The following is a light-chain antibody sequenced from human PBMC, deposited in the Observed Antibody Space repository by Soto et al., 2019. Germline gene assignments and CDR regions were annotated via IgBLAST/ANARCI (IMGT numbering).Light chain of an antibody. CDR2: DVS. CDR3: SSYTSSSTFYV. J-gene: IGLJ1*01. Sequence: QSALTQPASVSGSPGQSITISCTGTSSDVGGYNYVSWYQQHPGKAPKLMIYDVSNRPSGVSNRFSGSKSGNTASLTISGLQAEAEADYYCSSYTSSSTFYVFGTGTKLTVL. CDR1: SSDVGGYNY. V-gene: IGLV2-14*01.